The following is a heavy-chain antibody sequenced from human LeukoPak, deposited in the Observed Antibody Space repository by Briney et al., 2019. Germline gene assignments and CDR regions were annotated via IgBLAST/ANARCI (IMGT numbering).Heavy chain of an antibody. J-gene: IGHJ4*02. CDR1: GFAFCSYA. CDR2: IFGSGGSE. D-gene: IGHD2-15*01. Sequence: GGSLRLSCTASGFAFCSYAMYWVRQAPGKGLEWVSGIFGSGGSEHYADYVKGRFTISSDDSKNTVYLEMNSLGVEDTAVYYCAKTTVGYSSGRFPGWPADYWGQGTLVTVSS. V-gene: IGHV3-23*01. CDR3: AKTTVGYSSGRFPGWPADY.